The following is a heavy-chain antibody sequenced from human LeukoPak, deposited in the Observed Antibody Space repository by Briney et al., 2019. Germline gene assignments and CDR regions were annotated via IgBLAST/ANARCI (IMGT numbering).Heavy chain of an antibody. Sequence: ASVKVSCKASGGTFSSYAISWVRQAPGQGLEWMGGTIPIFGTANYAQKFQGRVTITADESTSTAYMELSSLRSEDTAVYYCARVSQVGAPLHFDYWGQGTLVTVSS. J-gene: IGHJ4*02. D-gene: IGHD1-26*01. CDR2: TIPIFGTA. V-gene: IGHV1-69*13. CDR1: GGTFSSYA. CDR3: ARVSQVGAPLHFDY.